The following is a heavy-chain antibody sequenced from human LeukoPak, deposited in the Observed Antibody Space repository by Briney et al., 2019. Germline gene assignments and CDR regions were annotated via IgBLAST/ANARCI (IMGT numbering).Heavy chain of an antibody. Sequence: PSETLSLTCTVSGDPISSRGYYWGWVRQPPGKGLEWIGRVYYSGGTYSTPSLTSRVTISVDTSNNQFSLKLSSVTAADTAVYYCARSVPYSSGHGDFDYWGRGTLVTVSS. CDR1: GDPISSRGYY. V-gene: IGHV4-39*01. D-gene: IGHD6-19*01. CDR2: VYYSGGT. CDR3: ARSVPYSSGHGDFDY. J-gene: IGHJ4*02.